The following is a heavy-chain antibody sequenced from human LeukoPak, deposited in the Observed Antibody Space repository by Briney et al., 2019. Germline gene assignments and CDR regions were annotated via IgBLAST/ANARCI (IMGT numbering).Heavy chain of an antibody. J-gene: IGHJ4*02. CDR2: IYYSGSS. D-gene: IGHD3-22*01. Sequence: SETLSLTCTVSGGSISSSYWSWIRQPPGKGLEWIGYIYYSGSSSYNPSLKSRVTISVDTSKNQFSLKVSSVTAADTAIYYCARRLYDSSGYYLDYWGQGTLVTVSS. V-gene: IGHV4-59*01. CDR3: ARRLYDSSGYYLDY. CDR1: GGSISSSY.